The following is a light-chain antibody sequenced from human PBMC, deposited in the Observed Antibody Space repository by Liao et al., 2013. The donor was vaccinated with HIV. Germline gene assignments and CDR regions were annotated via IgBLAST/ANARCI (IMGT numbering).Light chain of an antibody. J-gene: IGLJ2*01. CDR1: TLADKY. CDR3: QSWDSATVV. CDR2: EDT. Sequence: SFDLTQPPSVSVSPGQTASITCSGDTLADKYTFWYQQKPGQSPVLVMYEDTERPSGTPERFSGSRSGNTATLTISGTQTVDEADYYCQSWDSATVVFGGGTKLSVL. V-gene: IGLV3-1*01.